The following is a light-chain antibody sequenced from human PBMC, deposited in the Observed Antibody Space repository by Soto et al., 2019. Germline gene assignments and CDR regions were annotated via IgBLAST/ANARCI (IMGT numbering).Light chain of an antibody. CDR2: KAS. CDR1: QSISNR. J-gene: IGKJ1*01. CDR3: KHNSSFSWP. V-gene: IGKV1-5*03. Sequence: DIQMTQFPSTLSASVGDRVTITCRASQSISNRLAWFQQKSGEAPRILIHKASNLESGVPSRFSVSGSGTDFPLPTTALQPDDFPLFSGKHNSSFSWPLGKGT.